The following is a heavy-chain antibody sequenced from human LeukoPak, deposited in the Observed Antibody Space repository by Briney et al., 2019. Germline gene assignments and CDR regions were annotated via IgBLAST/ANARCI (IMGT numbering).Heavy chain of an antibody. Sequence: GGSLRPSCAASGFTFSDYFMTWIRQAPGKGLEWGSYISSSGNAVYHADSVKGRFTISRDNAKNSLYLQLNSLRAEDTAVYYCARAFLDGFDIWGQGTMVTVSS. CDR3: ARAFLDGFDI. D-gene: IGHD2/OR15-2a*01. CDR2: ISSSGNAV. J-gene: IGHJ3*02. V-gene: IGHV3-11*04. CDR1: GFTFSDYF.